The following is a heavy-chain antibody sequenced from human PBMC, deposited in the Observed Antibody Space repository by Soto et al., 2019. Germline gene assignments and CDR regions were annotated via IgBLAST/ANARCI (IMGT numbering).Heavy chain of an antibody. D-gene: IGHD2-15*01. CDR3: ARLREAAAIDY. CDR2: IYSGGST. Sequence: QPGGSLRLSCAASGFTVSSNYMSWVRQAPGKGLEWVSLIYSGGSTDYAGSVKGRFTVSRDNSKNTLYLQMNSLRAEDTAVYYCARLREAAAIDYWGQGTLVTVSS. V-gene: IGHV3-53*01. J-gene: IGHJ4*02. CDR1: GFTVSSNY.